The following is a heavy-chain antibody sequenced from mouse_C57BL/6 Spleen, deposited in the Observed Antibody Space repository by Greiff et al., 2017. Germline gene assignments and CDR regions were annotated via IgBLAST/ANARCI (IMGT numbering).Heavy chain of an antibody. CDR3: AREAVVARGYFDV. V-gene: IGHV1-82*01. D-gene: IGHD1-1*01. CDR1: GYAFSSSW. CDR2: IYPGDGAT. Sequence: VQRVESGPELVKPGASVKISCKASGYAFSSSWMNWVKQRPGKGLEWIGRIYPGDGATTYNGKFKGKATLTADKSSSTAYMQLSSLTSEDSAVYVCAREAVVARGYFDVWGTGTTVTVSS. J-gene: IGHJ1*03.